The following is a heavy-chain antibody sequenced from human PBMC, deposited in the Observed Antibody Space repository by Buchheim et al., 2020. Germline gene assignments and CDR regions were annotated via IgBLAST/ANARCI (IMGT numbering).Heavy chain of an antibody. CDR3: ARGSGYYFDF. Sequence: EVQLLESGGDLVQPGGSLRLSCAASAFTLSSSAMRWVRQAPGKGLEWISTVGRGGTPYYADSVKGRFTLSRDNSKNTLYLQMNSLRAEDTAIYYCARGSGYYFDFWGPGTL. V-gene: IGHV3-23*01. CDR1: AFTLSSSA. J-gene: IGHJ4*02. CDR2: VGRGGTP.